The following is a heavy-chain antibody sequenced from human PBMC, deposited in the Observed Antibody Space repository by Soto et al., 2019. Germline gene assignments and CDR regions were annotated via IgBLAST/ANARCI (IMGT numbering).Heavy chain of an antibody. J-gene: IGHJ6*02. CDR1: GDSVSSNSAA. Sequence: SQTLSLTCVISGDSVSSNSAAWNWIRQSPSGGLEWLGRTYYRSKWYNDYAVSVKSRITISPDTSKNQFSLHLNSATPEDTAVYYCARVSSGSNYRKPDYYYYGMDVWGQGTTVTVS. CDR2: TYYRSKWYN. V-gene: IGHV6-1*01. CDR3: ARVSSGSNYRKPDYYYYGMDV. D-gene: IGHD1-26*01.